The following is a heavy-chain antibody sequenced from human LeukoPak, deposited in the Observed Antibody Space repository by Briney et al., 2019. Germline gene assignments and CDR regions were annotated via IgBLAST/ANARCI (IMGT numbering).Heavy chain of an antibody. CDR2: INHSGST. Sequence: SETLSLTCAVYGGSFSGYYWSWIRQPPGKGLEWIGEINHSGSTNYNPSLKSRVTISVDTSKNQFSLKLSSVTAADTAVYYCARGPHSSSWSTQYFQHWGQGTLVTVSS. J-gene: IGHJ1*01. D-gene: IGHD6-13*01. CDR1: GGSFSGYY. V-gene: IGHV4-34*01. CDR3: ARGPHSSSWSTQYFQH.